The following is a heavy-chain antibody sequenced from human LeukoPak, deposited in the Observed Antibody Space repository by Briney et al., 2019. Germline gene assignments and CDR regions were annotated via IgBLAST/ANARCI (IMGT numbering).Heavy chain of an antibody. D-gene: IGHD6-13*01. CDR2: ISSDSSTI. CDR1: GFTFSTCS. CDR3: ARDRSLYTTSHNWFDP. Sequence: QPGGSLRLSCAASGFTFSTCSMNWVRQAPGKGLQWISYISSDSSTIHYADSVQGRFTISRDNDKNSLYLQMNSLRDEDTAVYYCARDRSLYTTSHNWFDPWGQGTLVTVSS. J-gene: IGHJ5*02. V-gene: IGHV3-48*02.